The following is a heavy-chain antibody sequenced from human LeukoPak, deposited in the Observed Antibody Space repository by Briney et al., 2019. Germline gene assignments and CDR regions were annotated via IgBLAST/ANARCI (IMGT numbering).Heavy chain of an antibody. CDR1: GGSISSYY. D-gene: IGHD2-21*02. V-gene: IGHV4-4*07. CDR3: ARVYCGGDCLYFDY. CDR2: IYTSGST. Sequence: SETLSLTCTVSGGSISSYYWSWIRQPAGKGLEWIGRIYTSGSTNYNPSLKSRVTMSVDTSKNQFSLKLSSVTAADTAVYYCARVYCGGDCLYFDYWGQGTLVTVSS. J-gene: IGHJ4*02.